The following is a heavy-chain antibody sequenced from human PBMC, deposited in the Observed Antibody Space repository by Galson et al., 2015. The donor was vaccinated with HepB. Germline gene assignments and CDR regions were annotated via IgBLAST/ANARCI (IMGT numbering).Heavy chain of an antibody. CDR2: IKSKTDGGTT. Sequence: SLRLSCAASGFTFSNAWMSWVRQAPGKGLEWVGRIKSKTDGGTTDYAAPVKGRFTISRDDSETTLYLQMDSLKTEDTAVYYCTNNYYGSETDAFDIWGQGTMVTVSS. CDR1: GFTFSNAW. J-gene: IGHJ3*02. CDR3: TNNYYGSETDAFDI. D-gene: IGHD3-10*01. V-gene: IGHV3-15*01.